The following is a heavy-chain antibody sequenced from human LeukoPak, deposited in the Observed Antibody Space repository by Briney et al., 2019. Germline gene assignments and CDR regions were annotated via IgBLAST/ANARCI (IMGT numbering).Heavy chain of an antibody. CDR2: IYYSGST. V-gene: IGHV4-59*12. D-gene: IGHD1-1*01. Sequence: PSETLSLTCTVSGGSISSYYWSWIRQPPGKGLEWIGYIYYSGSTNYNPSLKSRVTISVDTSKNQFSLKLSSVTAADTAVYYCARDSVAAIGTGYYYYGMDVWGQGTTVTVSS. CDR3: ARDSVAAIGTGYYYYGMDV. CDR1: GGSISSYY. J-gene: IGHJ6*02.